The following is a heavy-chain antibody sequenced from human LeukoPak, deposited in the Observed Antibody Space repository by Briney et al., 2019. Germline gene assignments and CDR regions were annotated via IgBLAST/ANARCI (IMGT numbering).Heavy chain of an antibody. J-gene: IGHJ4*02. CDR1: GFTFSSHA. V-gene: IGHV3-23*01. D-gene: IGHD3-22*01. CDR2: ISGNGGYT. Sequence: GGSLRLSCVASGFTFSSHAMTWVRQASGKGLEWVSGISGNGGYTYYADSVKGRFTISRDNSKNTLYLQMNSLRAEDTAVYYCAKGLLVVSLVDSWGQGILVTVSS. CDR3: AKGLLVVSLVDS.